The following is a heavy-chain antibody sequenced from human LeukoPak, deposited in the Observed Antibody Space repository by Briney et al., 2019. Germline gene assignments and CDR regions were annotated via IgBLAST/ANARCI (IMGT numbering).Heavy chain of an antibody. Sequence: ASVKVSCKASGYTFTSYDINWVRQATGQGLEWMGWMNPNSGNTGYAQKFQGRVTMTRDTSTSTVYMELSSLRSEDTAVYYCARDLSRDYYYYMDVWGKGTTVTVSS. J-gene: IGHJ6*03. V-gene: IGHV1-8*01. CDR2: MNPNSGNT. CDR1: GYTFTSYD. CDR3: ARDLSRDYYYYMDV.